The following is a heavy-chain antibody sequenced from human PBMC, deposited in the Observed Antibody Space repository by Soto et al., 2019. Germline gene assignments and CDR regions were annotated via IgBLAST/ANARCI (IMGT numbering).Heavy chain of an antibody. Sequence: QVQLQESGPGLVKPSETLSLTCTVSGGSVSSGSYYWSWIRQPPGKGLEWIGYIYYSGSTNYNPSLKSRVTISVDTSTNQFSLKLSSVTAADTAVYYCERGIEGWYQGRYYYGMDVWGQGTTVTVSS. D-gene: IGHD6-19*01. V-gene: IGHV4-61*01. J-gene: IGHJ6*02. CDR3: ERGIEGWYQGRYYYGMDV. CDR1: GGSVSSGSYY. CDR2: IYYSGST.